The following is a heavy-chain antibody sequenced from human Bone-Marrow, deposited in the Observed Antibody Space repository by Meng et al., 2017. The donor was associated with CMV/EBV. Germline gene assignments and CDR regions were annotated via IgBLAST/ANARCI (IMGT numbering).Heavy chain of an antibody. V-gene: IGHV3-15*07. CDR2: IKSKSDGETI. CDR1: GFTFSNAY. J-gene: IGHJ4*02. D-gene: IGHD6-19*01. CDR3: TTTGSAWFPFDH. Sequence: SGFTFSNAYMKWVRQAPGKGLEWVGRIKSKSDGETIDYAAPLKGRFTISRDDSKNTLYLQMNSLKTEDTAVYYCTTTGSAWFPFDHWGQGTLVTVSS.